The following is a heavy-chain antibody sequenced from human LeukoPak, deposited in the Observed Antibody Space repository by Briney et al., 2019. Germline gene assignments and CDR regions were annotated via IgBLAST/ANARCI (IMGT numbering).Heavy chain of an antibody. CDR2: INHSGST. Sequence: KSSETLSLTCAVYGGSFSGYYWSWIRQPPGKGLEWIGEINHSGSTNYNPSLKSRVTISVDTSKNQFSLKLSSVTAADTAVYYCARDGPSGSYFQFDYWGQGTLVTVSS. CDR3: ARDGPSGSYFQFDY. V-gene: IGHV4-34*01. D-gene: IGHD1-26*01. CDR1: GGSFSGYY. J-gene: IGHJ4*02.